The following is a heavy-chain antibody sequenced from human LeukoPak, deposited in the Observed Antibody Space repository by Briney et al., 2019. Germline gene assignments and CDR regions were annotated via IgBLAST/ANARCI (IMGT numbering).Heavy chain of an antibody. CDR2: FDPEDGET. CDR1: GYTLTELS. D-gene: IGHD3-22*01. Sequence: GASVKVSCKVSGYTLTELSMHWVRQAPGKGLEWMGGFDPEDGETIYAQKFQGRVTMTEDTSTDTAYMELSSLRSEDTAVYYCATVRSSGYYVRESEWFGPWGQGTLVTVSS. J-gene: IGHJ5*02. CDR3: ATVRSSGYYVRESEWFGP. V-gene: IGHV1-24*01.